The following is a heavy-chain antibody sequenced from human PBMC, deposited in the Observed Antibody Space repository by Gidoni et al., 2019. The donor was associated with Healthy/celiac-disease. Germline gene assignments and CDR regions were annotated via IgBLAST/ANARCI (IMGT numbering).Heavy chain of an antibody. CDR3: AREAGYSSGWLDAFDI. CDR1: GFTVSSNY. J-gene: IGHJ3*02. D-gene: IGHD6-19*01. V-gene: IGHV3-66*02. CDR2: IYSGGST. Sequence: EVQLVESGGGLVQPGGSLRLSCAASGFTVSSNYMSWVRQAPGKGLEWVSVIYSGGSTYYSDSVKGRFTISRDNSKNTLYLQMNSLIAEDTAVYYCAREAGYSSGWLDAFDIWGQGTMVTVSS.